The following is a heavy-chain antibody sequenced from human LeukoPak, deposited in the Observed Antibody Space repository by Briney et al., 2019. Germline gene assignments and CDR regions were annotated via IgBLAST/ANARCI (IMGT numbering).Heavy chain of an antibody. CDR2: INGDGSTT. V-gene: IGHV3-74*01. D-gene: IGHD6-19*01. CDR3: ARISLSGNQHFDY. J-gene: IGHJ4*02. Sequence: PGGSLRLSCAASGFTFNSYWMHWVRQAPGKGLVWVSRINGDGSTTTYADSVKGRFTISRDSAKNTLCLQMNSLRDEDTAVYYCARISLSGNQHFDYWGQGTLVTVPS. CDR1: GFTFNSYW.